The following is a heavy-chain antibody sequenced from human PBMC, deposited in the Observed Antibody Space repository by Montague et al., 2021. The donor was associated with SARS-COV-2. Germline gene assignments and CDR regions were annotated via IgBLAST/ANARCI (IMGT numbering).Heavy chain of an antibody. CDR2: MYNSENT. J-gene: IGHJ6*02. D-gene: IGHD2-21*01. V-gene: IGHV4-59*01. Sequence: SETLSLTCSVAGGSMSGYNWSWIRQPPGKGLQWIGSMYNSENTSYNPSLKSRVTISVDAFKKQFSLRLSSVTAADTAVYFCARGINSAGSYYYHLDVWGQGPTVTVPS. CDR1: GGSMSGYN. CDR3: ARGINSAGSYYYHLDV.